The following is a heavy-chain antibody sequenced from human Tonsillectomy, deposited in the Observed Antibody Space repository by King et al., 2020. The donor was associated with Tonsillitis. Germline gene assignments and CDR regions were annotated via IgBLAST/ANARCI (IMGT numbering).Heavy chain of an antibody. J-gene: IGHJ3*02. Sequence: VQLVESGGGLVKPGGSLRLSCAASGFTFSTYTMNWVRQAPGKGLEWVSSISGSSSYIYYADSVKGRFTISRDNAKNSLYLQMNSLRAEDTAVYYCARDRSYGGGNHDAFDIWAKGQWSPSLQ. CDR2: ISGSSSYI. D-gene: IGHD4-23*01. CDR3: ARDRSYGGGNHDAFDI. CDR1: GFTFSTYT. V-gene: IGHV3-21*01.